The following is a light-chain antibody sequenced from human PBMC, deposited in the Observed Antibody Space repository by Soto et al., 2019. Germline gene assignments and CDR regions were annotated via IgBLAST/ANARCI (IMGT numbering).Light chain of an antibody. J-gene: IGLJ1*01. CDR2: EVS. CDR3: SSYTSTSTRV. CDR1: SSDVGGYNY. V-gene: IGLV2-14*01. Sequence: QSALTQPAVVSGSPGQSITISCTGASSDVGGYNYVSWYQHPPGKAPKLMISEVSNRPSGASNRFSGAKSGTTASLTISGLQAEDEADYSCSSYTSTSTRVFGTGTKVTVL.